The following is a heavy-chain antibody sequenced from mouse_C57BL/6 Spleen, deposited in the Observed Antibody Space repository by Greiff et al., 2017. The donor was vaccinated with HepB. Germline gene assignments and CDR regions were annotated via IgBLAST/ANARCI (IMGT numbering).Heavy chain of an antibody. CDR2: IYPGSGST. V-gene: IGHV1-55*01. CDR1: GYTFTSYW. Sequence: QVQLQQPGAELVKPGASVKMSCKASGYTFTSYWITWVKQRPGQGLEWIGDIYPGSGSTNYNEKFKSKATLTVDTSSSTAYMQLSSLTSEDSAVYDCAREGTGPYYAMDYWGQGTSVTVSS. CDR3: AREGTGPYYAMDY. D-gene: IGHD4-1*01. J-gene: IGHJ4*01.